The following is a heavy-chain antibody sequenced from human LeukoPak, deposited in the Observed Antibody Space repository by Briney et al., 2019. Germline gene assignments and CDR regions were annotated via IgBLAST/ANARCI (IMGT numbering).Heavy chain of an antibody. D-gene: IGHD2/OR15-2a*01. Sequence: GGSLRLSCTASGFTFSSYAMDWVRQAPGKGLDWIAVISGNGDSTHYADSVKGRFTISRDNSRNTVYLQMNSLRDEDTAIYYCARDEYKADTYWGRGTLVTVSS. CDR1: GFTFSSYA. CDR3: ARDEYKADTY. J-gene: IGHJ4*02. CDR2: ISGNGDST. V-gene: IGHV3-23*01.